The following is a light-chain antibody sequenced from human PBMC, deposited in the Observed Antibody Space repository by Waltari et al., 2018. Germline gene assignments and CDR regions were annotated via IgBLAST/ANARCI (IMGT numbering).Light chain of an antibody. Sequence: DILLTQSPGTLSLSPAERATLPCRASQSVSSSYLAWYQQKPGQPPRLLIYGAARRATGIPDRFSGSGSGTDFTLTINRLEPQDFAVYYCQYYATSPPDFGPGTKVDI. J-gene: IGKJ3*01. CDR3: QYYATSPPD. CDR2: GAA. V-gene: IGKV3-20*01. CDR1: QSVSSSY.